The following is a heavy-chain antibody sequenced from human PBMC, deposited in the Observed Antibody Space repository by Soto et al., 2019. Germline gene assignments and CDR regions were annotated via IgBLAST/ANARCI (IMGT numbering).Heavy chain of an antibody. CDR2: IKPSGGST. V-gene: IGHV1-46*03. Sequence: QVQLVQSGAEVKRPGDSVTVSCKTSGYIFTSYWIHWVRQAPGQGLEWMGLIKPSGGSTNYAQKFQGRVTMTRDTPTTTVYMERRSLKYDDTAVYYCARVEGYSADERDWGQGTLVTVSS. CDR3: ARVEGYSADERD. J-gene: IGHJ4*02. CDR1: GYIFTSYW. D-gene: IGHD5-12*01.